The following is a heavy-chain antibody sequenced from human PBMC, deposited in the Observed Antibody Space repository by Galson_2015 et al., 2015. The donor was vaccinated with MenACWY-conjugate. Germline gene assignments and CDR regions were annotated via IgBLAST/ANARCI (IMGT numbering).Heavy chain of an antibody. V-gene: IGHV3-48*04. CDR2: ISRSSGTI. Sequence: SLRLSCAASGFTFSDYIMNWVRQAPGKGLEWVSCISRSSGTIYYADSVKGRFTISRDNTNNLLYLQMNSLRAEDTAVYYCAKRTISVGNYGMDVWGQGTTVTVSS. CDR1: GFTFSDYI. CDR3: AKRTISVGNYGMDV. D-gene: IGHD1-26*01. J-gene: IGHJ6*02.